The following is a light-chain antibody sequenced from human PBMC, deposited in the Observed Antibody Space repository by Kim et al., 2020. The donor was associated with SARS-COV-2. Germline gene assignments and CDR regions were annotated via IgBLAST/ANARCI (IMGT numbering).Light chain of an antibody. CDR2: DVI. Sequence: QSALTQPPSASGSPGQSVTISCTGTSSDVGGYNYISWYQQHPGKAPKLMIYDVIKRPSGVPDRFSGSKSGNTASLTVSGLQAEDEAEYYCSSHGGRAFGGGTQLTVL. CDR1: SSDVGGYNY. J-gene: IGLJ2*01. CDR3: SSHGGRA. V-gene: IGLV2-8*01.